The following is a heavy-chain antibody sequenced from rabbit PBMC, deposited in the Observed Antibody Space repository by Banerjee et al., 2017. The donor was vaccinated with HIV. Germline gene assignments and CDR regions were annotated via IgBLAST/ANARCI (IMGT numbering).Heavy chain of an antibody. CDR2: IYISSGST. Sequence: QEQLVESGGGLVQPEGSLPLTGPASGFSFGSSYWICWVRQAPGKGLEWITCIYISSGSTWYASWAKGRFTISKTSSTTVTLQMASLTVADTATYFCARNFYFDLWGQGTLVTVS. CDR1: GFSFGSSYW. CDR3: ARNFYFDL. J-gene: IGHJ4*01. V-gene: IGHV1S45*01.